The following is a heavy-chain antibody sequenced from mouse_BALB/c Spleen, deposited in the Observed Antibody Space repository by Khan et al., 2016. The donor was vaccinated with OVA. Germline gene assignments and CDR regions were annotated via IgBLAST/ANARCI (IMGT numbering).Heavy chain of an antibody. CDR3: ARDYWFAY. V-gene: IGHV5-6-5*01. CDR2: ISSGGST. CDR1: GFTFSNYA. Sequence: EVELVESGGGLVKPGGSLKLSCAASGFTFSNYAMSWVRQTPEKRLEWVASISSGGSTYYPDSVKGRFTISRDNARNILYLQMSSPRSEDTAMYYCARDYWFAYWGQGTLVTVSA. J-gene: IGHJ3*01.